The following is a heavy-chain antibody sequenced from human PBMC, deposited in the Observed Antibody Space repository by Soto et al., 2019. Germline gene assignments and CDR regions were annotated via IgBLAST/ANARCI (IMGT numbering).Heavy chain of an antibody. V-gene: IGHV3-48*03. CDR1: GFTFSSYE. CDR2: IGTSGKTI. J-gene: IGHJ6*02. Sequence: EVQLVESGGGLVQAGGSLRLFCAVSGFTFSSYEMNWVRQAPGKGLEWVSYIGTSGKTIYYADSVRGRFTISGDNAKNSLYLQMNSLRAEDTAVYFCARDPAIYSGKFDYGLDVWGRGTTVTVSS. D-gene: IGHD4-4*01. CDR3: ARDPAIYSGKFDYGLDV.